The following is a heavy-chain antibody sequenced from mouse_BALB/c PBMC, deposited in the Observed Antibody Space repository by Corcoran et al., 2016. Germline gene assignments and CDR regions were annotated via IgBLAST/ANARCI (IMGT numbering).Heavy chain of an antibody. V-gene: IGHV9-4*02. CDR1: GYTFTTAG. CDR2: INTHSGVP. D-gene: IGHD2-4*01. CDR3: AREDDYDYYAMDY. Sequence: QIQLVQSGPELKKPGETVRISCKASGYTFTTAGMQWVQKMPGKGLKWIGWINTHSGVPKYAEDFKGRFAFSLETSASTAYLQISNLKNEDTATYFCAREDDYDYYAMDYWGRGTSVTVSS. J-gene: IGHJ4*01.